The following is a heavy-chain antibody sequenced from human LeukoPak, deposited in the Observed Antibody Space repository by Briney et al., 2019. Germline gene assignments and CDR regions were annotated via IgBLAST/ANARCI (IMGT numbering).Heavy chain of an antibody. D-gene: IGHD2-2*01. CDR1: GFTFSSYG. V-gene: IGHV3-30*18. Sequence: PGGSLRLSCAASGFTFSSYGMHWVRQAPGKGLEWVAVISYDGSNKYYADSVKGRFTISRDNSTNTLYLQMNSLRAEDTAVYYCAKDPDIVVVPAKPTGFDYWGQGTLVTVSS. CDR3: AKDPDIVVVPAKPTGFDY. CDR2: ISYDGSNK. J-gene: IGHJ4*02.